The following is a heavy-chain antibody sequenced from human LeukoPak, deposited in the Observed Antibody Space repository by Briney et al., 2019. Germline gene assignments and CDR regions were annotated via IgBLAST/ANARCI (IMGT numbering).Heavy chain of an antibody. D-gene: IGHD6-13*01. V-gene: IGHV1-2*02. CDR3: ARDSSSWYETDY. CDR1: GYTFTGYY. Sequence: VASVKVSCKASGYTFTGYYMHWVRQAPGQGLEWMGWINPNSGGTNYAQKFQGRVTMTRDTSISTAYMELSRLRSDDTAVYYCARDSSSWYETDYWGQGTLVTVSS. CDR2: INPNSGGT. J-gene: IGHJ4*02.